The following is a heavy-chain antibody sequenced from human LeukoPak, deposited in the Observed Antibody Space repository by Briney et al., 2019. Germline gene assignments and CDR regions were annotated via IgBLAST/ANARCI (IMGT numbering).Heavy chain of an antibody. V-gene: IGHV3-74*01. Sequence: GGSLRLSCAASGFTFSSYWMHWVRQAPEKGLVWVSRINSDGSSTSYADSVKGRFTISRDNAKNTLYLQMNSLRAEDTAVYYCARDRIEYTYGTGFDYWGQGTLVTVSS. CDR2: INSDGSST. CDR1: GFTFSSYW. D-gene: IGHD3-10*01. J-gene: IGHJ4*02. CDR3: ARDRIEYTYGTGFDY.